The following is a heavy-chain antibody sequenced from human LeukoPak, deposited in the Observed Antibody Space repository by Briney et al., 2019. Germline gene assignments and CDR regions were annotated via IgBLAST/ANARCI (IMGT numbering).Heavy chain of an antibody. CDR1: GYTFTGYY. CDR3: AREGRDIVVVVAATGWFDP. CDR2: INPSGGST. D-gene: IGHD2-15*01. Sequence: ASVKVSCKASGYTFTGYYMHWVRQAPGQGLEWMGWINPSGGSTSYAQKFQGRVTMTRDTSTSTVYMELSSLRSEDTAVYYCAREGRDIVVVVAATGWFDPWGQGTLVTVSS. V-gene: IGHV1-46*01. J-gene: IGHJ5*02.